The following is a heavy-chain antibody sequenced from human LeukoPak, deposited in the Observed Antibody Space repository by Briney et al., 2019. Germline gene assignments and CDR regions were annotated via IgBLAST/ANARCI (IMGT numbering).Heavy chain of an antibody. J-gene: IGHJ4*02. Sequence: GGSLRLSCAASGFTFSSYAMSWVRQAPGKGLEWVSAISGSGGSTYYADSVKGRFTISRDNSKNTLYLQMNSLRAEDTAVYYCARVGSDYDILTGPDYWGQGTLVTVSS. D-gene: IGHD3-9*01. CDR3: ARVGSDYDILTGPDY. CDR2: ISGSGGST. CDR1: GFTFSSYA. V-gene: IGHV3-23*01.